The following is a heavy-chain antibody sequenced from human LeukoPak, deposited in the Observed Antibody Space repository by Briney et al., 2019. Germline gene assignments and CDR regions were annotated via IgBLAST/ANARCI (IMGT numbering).Heavy chain of an antibody. CDR3: AAAYIGGAMVTNAFDI. J-gene: IGHJ3*02. D-gene: IGHD5-18*01. Sequence: GTSVKVSCKASGFSFTNSAVQWVRQARGQRLEWIGWIVVGSGNTSYVQKFQERVTITRDMSTSTAYMELSSLRSEDTAVYYCAAAYIGGAMVTNAFDIWGQGTMVTVSS. CDR2: IVVGSGNT. V-gene: IGHV1-58*01. CDR1: GFSFTNSA.